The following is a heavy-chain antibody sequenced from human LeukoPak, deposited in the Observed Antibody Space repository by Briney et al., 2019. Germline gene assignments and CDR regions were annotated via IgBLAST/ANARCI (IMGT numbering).Heavy chain of an antibody. CDR3: ARVKSITLFGVVRQDAFDI. J-gene: IGHJ3*02. V-gene: IGHV3-20*01. D-gene: IGHD3-3*01. Sequence: VGSLRLSSAASGFTFSSYAMSWVRQAPGKGLEWFSGINWNGGSTGYADSVKGRFTISRDNAKNSLYLQMNSLRAEDTALYHCARVKSITLFGVVRQDAFDIWGQGTMVTVSS. CDR1: GFTFSSYA. CDR2: INWNGGST.